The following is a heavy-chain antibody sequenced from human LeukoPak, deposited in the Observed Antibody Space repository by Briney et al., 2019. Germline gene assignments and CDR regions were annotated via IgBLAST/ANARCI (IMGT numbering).Heavy chain of an antibody. CDR2: IIPIFCTA. J-gene: IGHJ4*02. CDR1: GGTFSSYA. CDR3: ARGQTYYYDSSGYYPFDY. Sequence: ASVKVSCKASGGTFSSYAISWVRQAPGQGLEWMGWIIPIFCTANYAQKFQGRVTITADESTSTAHMELSRLRSEDTAVYYCARGQTYYYDSSGYYPFDYGGQGTLVTVSS. D-gene: IGHD3-22*01. V-gene: IGHV1-69*13.